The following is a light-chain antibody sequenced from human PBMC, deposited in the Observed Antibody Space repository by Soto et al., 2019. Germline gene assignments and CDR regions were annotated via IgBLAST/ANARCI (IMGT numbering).Light chain of an antibody. CDR1: QSVSSSY. V-gene: IGKV3-20*01. CDR3: QQYGSSPPLT. J-gene: IGKJ4*01. CDR2: GAS. Sequence: EIVLTQSPGTLSLSPGERATLFCRASQSVSSSYLAWYQQKPGQAPRLLIYGASTRATGIPDRFSGSGSGTDFTLTISRLEPEDVAVYYCQQYGSSPPLTFGGGTKVEIK.